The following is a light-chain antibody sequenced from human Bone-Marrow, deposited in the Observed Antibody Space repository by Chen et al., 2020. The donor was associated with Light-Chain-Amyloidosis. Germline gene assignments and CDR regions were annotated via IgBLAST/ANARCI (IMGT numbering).Light chain of an antibody. CDR1: ELPTKY. CDR3: QSADSSGTYEVI. J-gene: IGLJ2*01. Sequence: SYDLTHPTSLSVSPGQTDRITVPGDELPTKYAYWYQQKPGQAPVLVIYRDTERPSGISERFSGSSSGTTATLTISGVQAEDEADYHCQSADSSGTYEVIFGGGTKLTVL. V-gene: IGLV3-25*03. CDR2: RDT.